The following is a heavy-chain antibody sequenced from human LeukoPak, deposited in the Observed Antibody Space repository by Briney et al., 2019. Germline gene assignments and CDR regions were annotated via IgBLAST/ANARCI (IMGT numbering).Heavy chain of an antibody. CDR1: GYTFTSYG. J-gene: IGHJ4*02. Sequence: GASVTVSCKASGYTFTSYGISWVRQAPGQGLEWMGWISAYNGNTNYAQKLQGRVTMTTDTSTSTAYMELRSLRSDDTAVYYCARTSGSYGQNYFDYWGQGTLVTVSS. D-gene: IGHD1-26*01. CDR2: ISAYNGNT. CDR3: ARTSGSYGQNYFDY. V-gene: IGHV1-18*01.